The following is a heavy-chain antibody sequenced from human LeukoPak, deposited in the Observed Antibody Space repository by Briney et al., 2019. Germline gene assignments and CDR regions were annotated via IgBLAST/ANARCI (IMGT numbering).Heavy chain of an antibody. CDR3: ASGQFLVSNDY. J-gene: IGHJ4*02. CDR1: GGSVSGGSCY. V-gene: IGHV4-61*01. CDR2: FYYTGST. Sequence: SETLSLTCTVSGGSVSGGSCYWSWIRQPPGKGLEWIGYFYYTGSTNYNPSLKSRVTISVDTSKNQFSLRLSSVTAADTAVYYCASGQFLVSNDYWGQGILVTVSS. D-gene: IGHD5/OR15-5a*01.